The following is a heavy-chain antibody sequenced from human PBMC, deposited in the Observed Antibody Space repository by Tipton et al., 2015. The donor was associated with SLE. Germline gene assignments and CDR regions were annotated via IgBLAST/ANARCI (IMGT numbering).Heavy chain of an antibody. V-gene: IGHV3-23*01. J-gene: IGHJ4*02. Sequence: SLRLSCAASGFTFSSYAMSWVRQAPGKGLEWVSAISGSGGSTYYADSVKGRFTISRDNSKNTLYLQMNSLRAEDTAVYYCPMITFGGVIDYWGQGTLFTVSS. D-gene: IGHD3-16*01. CDR3: PMITFGGVIDY. CDR2: ISGSGGST. CDR1: GFTFSSYA.